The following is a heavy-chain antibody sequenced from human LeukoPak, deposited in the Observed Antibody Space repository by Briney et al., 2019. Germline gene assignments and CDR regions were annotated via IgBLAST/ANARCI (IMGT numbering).Heavy chain of an antibody. CDR2: INHSGST. D-gene: IGHD6-6*01. Sequence: SSETLSLTCAVYGGSFSGYYWSWIRQPPGKGLEWIGEINHSGSTNYNPSLKSRVTISVDTSKNQFSLKLSSVTAADTAVYYCAGGMKIVCRSSSPSSPPYLWGQRTLVTVSS. CDR3: AGGMKIVCRSSSPSSPPYL. CDR1: GGSFSGYY. J-gene: IGHJ4*02. V-gene: IGHV4-34*01.